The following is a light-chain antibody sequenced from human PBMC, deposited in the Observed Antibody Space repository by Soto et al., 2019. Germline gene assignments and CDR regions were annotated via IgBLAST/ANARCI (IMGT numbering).Light chain of an antibody. J-gene: IGKJ1*01. Sequence: DLQMTQSPSTLSASVGDRVTITCRASQSITTYVNWYQQKLGKAPTLLIYAASSLQSGVPSRFSGSGSGTDFTLTISSLQPEDFATYFCQQCYSSPRTFGHGTKVEI. CDR1: QSITTY. CDR3: QQCYSSPRT. V-gene: IGKV1-39*01. CDR2: AAS.